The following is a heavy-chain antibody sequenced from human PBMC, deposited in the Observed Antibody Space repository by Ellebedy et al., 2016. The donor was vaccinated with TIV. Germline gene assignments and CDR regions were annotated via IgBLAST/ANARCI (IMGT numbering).Heavy chain of an antibody. CDR2: ISSRSSTI. D-gene: IGHD3-10*02. CDR1: GFTFSSYS. V-gene: IGHV3-48*02. J-gene: IGHJ4*02. CDR3: ARGLTMYYFDY. Sequence: GGSLRLSCAASGFTFSSYSMNWVRKAPGKGLEWVSYISSRSSTIYYADSVKGRFTISRENAKNSLYLQMNILRDEETAVYYCARGLTMYYFDYWGQGTLVTVSS.